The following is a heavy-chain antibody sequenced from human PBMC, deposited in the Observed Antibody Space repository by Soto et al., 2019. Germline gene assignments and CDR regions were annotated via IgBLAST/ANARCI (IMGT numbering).Heavy chain of an antibody. CDR2: VSTPFRTS. D-gene: IGHD3-10*01. V-gene: IGHV1-69*01. Sequence: QVQLVQSGAEVKKPGSSVKVSCKTSGVSFNNNGIGWVRQAPGHGLEWMGGVSTPFRTSNYARKFQGRISITADASTGTGNMELSSLTSEDTAQYYCARVLYYGSGSYSPYGMDVWGQGTTVTVSS. CDR3: ARVLYYGSGSYSPYGMDV. J-gene: IGHJ6*02. CDR1: GVSFNNNG.